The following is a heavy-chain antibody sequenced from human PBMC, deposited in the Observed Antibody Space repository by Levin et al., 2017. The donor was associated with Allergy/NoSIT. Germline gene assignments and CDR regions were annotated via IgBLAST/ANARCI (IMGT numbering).Heavy chain of an antibody. Sequence: SQTLSLTCRVSGGSINSGAYYWSWIRQHPGKGLEWIGYIYYGGSTHYNPSLKRRVIMSVDTSKNQFSLQLSSVTAEDTAVYFCARDDMERGFDSWGQGTLVTVSS. CDR2: IYYGGST. V-gene: IGHV4-31*03. J-gene: IGHJ4*02. CDR3: ARDDMERGFDS. CDR1: GGSINSGAYY. D-gene: IGHD1-1*01.